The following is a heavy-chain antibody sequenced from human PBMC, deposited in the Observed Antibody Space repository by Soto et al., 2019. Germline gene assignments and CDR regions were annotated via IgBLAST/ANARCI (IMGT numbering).Heavy chain of an antibody. CDR1: GGTFSSYA. D-gene: IGHD3-22*01. CDR2: IIPIFGTA. J-gene: IGHJ6*02. Sequence: ASVKVSCKASGGTFSSYAISWVRQAPGQGLEWMGGIIPIFGTANYAQKFQGRVTITADESTSTAYMELSSLRSEDTAVYYCARSTYYYDSSGYYYSLRYYGMDVWGQGTTVTVSS. CDR3: ARSTYYYDSSGYYYSLRYYGMDV. V-gene: IGHV1-69*13.